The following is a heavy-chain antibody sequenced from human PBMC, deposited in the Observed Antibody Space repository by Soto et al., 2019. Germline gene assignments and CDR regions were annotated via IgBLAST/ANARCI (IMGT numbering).Heavy chain of an antibody. CDR1: GFTFSSYA. J-gene: IGHJ3*02. CDR2: ISYDGSNK. D-gene: IGHD6-19*01. Sequence: QVQLVESGGGVVQPGRSLRLSCAASGFTFSSYAMHWVRQAPGKGLEWVAVISYDGSNKYYADSVKGRFTISRDNSKNXXYLQMNSLRAEDTAVYYCARDGPHSSGWFSDAFDIWGQGTMVTVSS. CDR3: ARDGPHSSGWFSDAFDI. V-gene: IGHV3-30-3*01.